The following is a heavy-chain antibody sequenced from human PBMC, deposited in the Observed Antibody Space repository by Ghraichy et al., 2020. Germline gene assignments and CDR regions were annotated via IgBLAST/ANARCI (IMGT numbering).Heavy chain of an antibody. Sequence: SETLSLTCTVSGGSISSYYWSWIRQPPGKGLEWIGYIYYSGSTNYNPSLKSRVTISVDTSKNQFSLKLSSVTAADTAVYYCARGHDLNWFDPWGQGTLVTVSS. CDR1: GGSISSYY. J-gene: IGHJ5*02. CDR2: IYYSGST. CDR3: ARGHDLNWFDP. V-gene: IGHV4-59*01.